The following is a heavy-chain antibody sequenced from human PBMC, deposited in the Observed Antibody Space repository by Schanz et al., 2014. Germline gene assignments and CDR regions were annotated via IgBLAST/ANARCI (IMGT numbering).Heavy chain of an antibody. Sequence: QVQLVESGGGVVQFGRSLRLSCVASGFTFSSYGMHWVRQAPGKGLEWVAVIWYDENNKYYADSVKGRFTMSRDNSKSTLYLQMNSLRAGHTTVYFCARANYRRKINFDYWGRGTLVTVSS. D-gene: IGHD3-10*01. CDR1: GFTFSSYG. V-gene: IGHV3-33*01. CDR2: IWYDENNK. J-gene: IGHJ4*02. CDR3: ARANYRRKINFDY.